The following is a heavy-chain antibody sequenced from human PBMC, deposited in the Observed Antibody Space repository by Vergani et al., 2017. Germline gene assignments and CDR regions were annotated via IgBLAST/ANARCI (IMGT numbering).Heavy chain of an antibody. V-gene: IGHV3-30-3*01. CDR2: ISYDGSNK. Sequence: VQLVESGGGVVQPGRSLRLSCAASGFTFSSYAMHWVRQAPGKGLEWVAVISYDGSNKYYADSVKGRFTISRDNSKNTLYLQMNSLRAEDTAVYYCARDTYGDYEYYRAFDIWGQGTMVTVSS. CDR1: GFTFSSYA. CDR3: ARDTYGDYEYYRAFDI. D-gene: IGHD4-17*01. J-gene: IGHJ3*02.